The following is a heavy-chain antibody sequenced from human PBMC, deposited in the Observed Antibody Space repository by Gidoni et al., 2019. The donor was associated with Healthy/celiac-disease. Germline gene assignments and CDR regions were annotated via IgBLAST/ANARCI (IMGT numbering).Heavy chain of an antibody. V-gene: IGHV4-59*08. CDR2: IYYSGST. Sequence: QVQLQESGPGLVKPSETLSLTCTVSGGSISSYYWSWIRQPPGKGLEWIGYIYYSGSTNYNPSLKSRVTISVDTSKNQFSLKLSSVTAADTAVYYCARHRYSSGWLYFDYWGQGTLVTVSS. CDR1: GGSISSYY. D-gene: IGHD6-19*01. CDR3: ARHRYSSGWLYFDY. J-gene: IGHJ4*02.